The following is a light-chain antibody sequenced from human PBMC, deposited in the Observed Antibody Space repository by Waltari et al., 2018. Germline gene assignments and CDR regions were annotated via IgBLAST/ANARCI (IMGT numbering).Light chain of an antibody. V-gene: IGKV3-15*01. Sequence: VMTQSPATLSVSPGERATLPCRASQSVGTNLAWYQQRPGQAPRLLLYGASSRATGIPARFSGSGSGTDFTLTINSLQPEDFALYYCQQYHNWPPWAFGQGTKVEIK. CDR1: QSVGTN. J-gene: IGKJ1*01. CDR2: GAS. CDR3: QQYHNWPPWA.